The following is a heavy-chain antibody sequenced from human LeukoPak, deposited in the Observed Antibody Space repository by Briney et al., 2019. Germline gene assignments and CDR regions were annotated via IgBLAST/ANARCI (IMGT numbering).Heavy chain of an antibody. D-gene: IGHD3-22*01. CDR3: ARAGWLLPGYYYYGMDV. J-gene: IGHJ6*02. V-gene: IGHV1-18*01. CDR1: GYTFTSYG. Sequence: ASVKVSCKASGYTFTSYGISWVRQAPGQGLEWMGWISTYNGNTNYAQKLQGRVTMTTDTSTSTAYMELRSLRSDDTAVYYCARAGWLLPGYYYYGMDVWGQGTTVTVSS. CDR2: ISTYNGNT.